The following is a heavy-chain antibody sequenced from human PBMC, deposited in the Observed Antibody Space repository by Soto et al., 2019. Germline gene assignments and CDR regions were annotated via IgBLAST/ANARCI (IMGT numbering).Heavy chain of an antibody. D-gene: IGHD3-22*01. Sequence: QVQLVQSGAEVKKPGSSVKVSCKASGGTFSSYAISWVRQAPVQGLEWMGGIIPIFGTANYAQKFQGRVMITAYESTRTAYMELSSLRSEDTAVYYCEITSCYRRDFDYWGQGTLVTVSS. CDR2: IIPIFGTA. V-gene: IGHV1-69*01. CDR1: GGTFSSYA. CDR3: EITSCYRRDFDY. J-gene: IGHJ4*02.